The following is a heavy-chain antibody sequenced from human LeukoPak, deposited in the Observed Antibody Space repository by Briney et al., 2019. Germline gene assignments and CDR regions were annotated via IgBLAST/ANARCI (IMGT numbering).Heavy chain of an antibody. CDR2: IYYSGST. Sequence: PSQTLSLTCTVSGGSISSGGYYWGWIRQPPGKGLEWIGSIYYSGSTYYNPSLKSRVTISVDTSKNQFSLKLSSVTAADTAVYYCAGAGDYSYDAFDIWGQGTMVTVSS. V-gene: IGHV4-39*07. CDR1: GGSISSGGYY. J-gene: IGHJ3*02. D-gene: IGHD4-17*01. CDR3: AGAGDYSYDAFDI.